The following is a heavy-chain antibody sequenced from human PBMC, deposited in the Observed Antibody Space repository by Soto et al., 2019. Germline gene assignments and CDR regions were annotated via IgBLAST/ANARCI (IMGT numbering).Heavy chain of an antibody. CDR3: AGELGTFYFEH. CDR1: SGSIRSGDYY. J-gene: IGHJ4*02. V-gene: IGHV4-30-4*01. CDR2: IDHSGSA. Sequence: SXTLSLTCAVSSGSIRSGDYYWTWIRQRRGKGLEWIGYIDHSGSAYYNPSLKSRATISLDTSNSGFSLKLNSVTAADTAVYFCAGELGTFYFEHWGQGRLVTVSS. D-gene: IGHD7-27*01.